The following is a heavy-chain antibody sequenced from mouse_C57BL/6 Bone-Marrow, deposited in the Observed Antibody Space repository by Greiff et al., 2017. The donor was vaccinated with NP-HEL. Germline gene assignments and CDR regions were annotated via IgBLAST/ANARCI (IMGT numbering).Heavy chain of an antibody. CDR2: IRNKANGYTT. Sequence: EVKLEESGGGLVQPGGSLSLSCAASGFTFTDYYMSWVRQPPGKALEWLGFIRNKANGYTTEYSASVKGRFTISRDNSQSILYLQMNALRAEDSATYYCARNYDGYYAFAYWGQGTLVTVSA. D-gene: IGHD2-3*01. J-gene: IGHJ3*01. CDR3: ARNYDGYYAFAY. CDR1: GFTFTDYY. V-gene: IGHV7-3*01.